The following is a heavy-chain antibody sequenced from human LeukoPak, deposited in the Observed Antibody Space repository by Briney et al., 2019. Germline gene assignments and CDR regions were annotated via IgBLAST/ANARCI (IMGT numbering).Heavy chain of an antibody. Sequence: SETLSLTCTVSGGSISSYYWSWIRQPPGKGLEWIGYIYYSGSTNYNPSLKSRVTISVDTSKNQFSLKLSSVPAADTAVYYCARDGGNEWFDPWGQGTLVTVSS. CDR3: ARDGGNEWFDP. D-gene: IGHD4-23*01. CDR2: IYYSGST. J-gene: IGHJ5*02. CDR1: GGSISSYY. V-gene: IGHV4-59*01.